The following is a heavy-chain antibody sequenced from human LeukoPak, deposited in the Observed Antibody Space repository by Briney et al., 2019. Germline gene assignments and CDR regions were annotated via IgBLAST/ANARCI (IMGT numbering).Heavy chain of an antibody. CDR2: ISSSSSYI. Sequence: PGGSLRLSCAASGFTFSSYSMNWVRQAPGKGLEWVSSISSSSSYIYYADSVKGRFTISRDNAKNSLYLQMSNLRAEDTAVYYCASRGIADYWGQGTLVTVSS. J-gene: IGHJ4*02. D-gene: IGHD6-13*01. V-gene: IGHV3-21*01. CDR1: GFTFSSYS. CDR3: ASRGIADY.